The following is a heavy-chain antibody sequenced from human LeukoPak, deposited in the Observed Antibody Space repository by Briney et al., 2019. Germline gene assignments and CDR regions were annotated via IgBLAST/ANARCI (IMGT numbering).Heavy chain of an antibody. CDR3: ARGSSGGSCYSRVHAGWFDP. D-gene: IGHD2-15*01. V-gene: IGHV4-34*01. CDR2: INHSGST. CDR1: GGSFSGYY. J-gene: IGHJ5*02. Sequence: SETLSLTCAVYGGSFSGYYWSWIRQPPGKGLEWIGEINHSGSTNYNPSLKSRVTISVDTSKNQFSLKLSSVTAADTAVYYCARGSSGGSCYSRVHAGWFDPWGRGTLVTVSS.